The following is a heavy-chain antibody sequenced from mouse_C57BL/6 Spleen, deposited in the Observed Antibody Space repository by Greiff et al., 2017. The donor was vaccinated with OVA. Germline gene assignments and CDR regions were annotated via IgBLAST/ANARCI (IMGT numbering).Heavy chain of an antibody. D-gene: IGHD1-1*01. CDR3: ARGGVAWFAY. J-gene: IGHJ3*01. CDR2: ISYDGSN. Sequence: DVKLQESGPGLVKPSQSLSLTCSVTGYSITSGYYWNWIRQFPGNKLEWMGYISYDGSNNYNPSLKNRISITRDTSKNQFFLKLNSVTTEDTATYYCARGGVAWFAYWGQGTLVTVSA. V-gene: IGHV3-6*01. CDR1: GYSITSGYY.